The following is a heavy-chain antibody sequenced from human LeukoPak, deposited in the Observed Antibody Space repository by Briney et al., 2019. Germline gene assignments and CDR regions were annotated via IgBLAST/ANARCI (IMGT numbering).Heavy chain of an antibody. Sequence: ASVKVSCQASGYIFTSYAMHWVRRAPGQGLEWMGIINPSGGTTNYAQKFQGRVTMTRDTSISTAYMGLSRLRSDDTAVYYCARVTGQQLLFDYWGQGTLVTVSS. D-gene: IGHD6-13*01. CDR3: ARVTGQQLLFDY. V-gene: IGHV1-46*01. J-gene: IGHJ4*02. CDR1: GYIFTSYA. CDR2: INPSGGTT.